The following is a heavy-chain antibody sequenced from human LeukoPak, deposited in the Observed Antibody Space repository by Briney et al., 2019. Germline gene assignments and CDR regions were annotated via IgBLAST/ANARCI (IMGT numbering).Heavy chain of an antibody. CDR2: INHSGIT. D-gene: IGHD5-12*01. V-gene: IGHV4-34*01. CDR3: ARGRGYSAYGN. Sequence: SSETLSLTCGVYGXSFSGYYGSWIRQTPGKGLEWIGEINHSGITNYNPSLKSRVTISVDTSKNQFSLKLRSVTAADTAVYYCARGRGYSAYGNWGQGTLVTVSS. J-gene: IGHJ4*02. CDR1: GXSFSGYY.